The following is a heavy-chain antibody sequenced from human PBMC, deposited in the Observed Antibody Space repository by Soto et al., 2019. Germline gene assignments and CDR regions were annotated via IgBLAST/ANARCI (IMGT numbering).Heavy chain of an antibody. Sequence: GGSLRLSCAASGFTFSSYAMHWVRQAPGKGLEWVAVISYDGSNKYYADSVKGRFTISRDNSKNTLYLQMNSLRAEDTAVYYCARDDDYVWGSYRPIDYGGQGTLVTV. CDR3: ARDDDYVWGSYRPIDY. J-gene: IGHJ4*02. D-gene: IGHD3-16*02. CDR1: GFTFSSYA. CDR2: ISYDGSNK. V-gene: IGHV3-30-3*01.